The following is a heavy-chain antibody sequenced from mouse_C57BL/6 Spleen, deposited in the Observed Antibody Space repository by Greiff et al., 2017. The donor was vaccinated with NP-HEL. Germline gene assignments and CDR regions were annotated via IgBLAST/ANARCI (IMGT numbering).Heavy chain of an antibody. CDR3: ARGYDYDGAMDY. V-gene: IGHV1-69*01. J-gene: IGHJ4*01. CDR2: IDPSDSYT. Sequence: QVQLQQPGAELVMPGASVKLSCKASGYTFTSYWMHWVKQRPGQGLEWIGEIDPSDSYTNYNQKFKGKSTLTVDKSSSTAYMQLSSLTSEDSAVYYCARGYDYDGAMDYWGQGTSVTVSS. D-gene: IGHD2-4*01. CDR1: GYTFTSYW.